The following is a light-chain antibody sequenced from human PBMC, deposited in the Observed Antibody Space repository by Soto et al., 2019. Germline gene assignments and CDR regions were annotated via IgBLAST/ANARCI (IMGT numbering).Light chain of an antibody. CDR2: GSS. J-gene: IGKJ3*01. V-gene: IGKV1-39*01. CDR3: QQSYNVPFT. CDR1: QTISNY. Sequence: DIQMTQSPASLAASLGDRITIPCRASQTISNYLNWYHQKPGEAPKILIYGSSTLQSGVPSTFSGSGSGTEFTLSISSLQPEDFGTYYCQQSYNVPFTFGPGTKVDVK.